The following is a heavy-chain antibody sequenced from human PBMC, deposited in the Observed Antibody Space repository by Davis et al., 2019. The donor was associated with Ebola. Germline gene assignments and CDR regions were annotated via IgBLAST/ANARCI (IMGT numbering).Heavy chain of an antibody. D-gene: IGHD3-22*01. CDR2: IYSDCST. J-gene: IGHJ4*02. V-gene: IGHV3-53*01. CDR3: ARGPYSKGTYYNDY. Sequence: GESLKISCAASGFSVSSNYMTWVRQAPGKGLEWVSIIYSDCSTSYGDSVKGRFTISRDNSKNTLFLQMNSLRAEDTAVYFCARGPYSKGTYYNDYWGQGTLVTVSS. CDR1: GFSVSSNY.